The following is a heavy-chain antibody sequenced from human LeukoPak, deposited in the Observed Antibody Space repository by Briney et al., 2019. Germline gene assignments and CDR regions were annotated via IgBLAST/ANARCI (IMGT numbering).Heavy chain of an antibody. D-gene: IGHD3-22*01. V-gene: IGHV3-66*01. CDR3: ARVMDYYDSSGYYIDY. J-gene: IGHJ4*02. CDR2: IYSGGNT. Sequence: GGSLRLSCAASGFTVSNNYMSWVRQRPGKGLEWVSVIYSGGNTYYADSVRGRFTISRDNAKNSLFLQMNSLRAEDTAVYYCARVMDYYDSSGYYIDYWGQGTLVTVSS. CDR1: GFTVSNNY.